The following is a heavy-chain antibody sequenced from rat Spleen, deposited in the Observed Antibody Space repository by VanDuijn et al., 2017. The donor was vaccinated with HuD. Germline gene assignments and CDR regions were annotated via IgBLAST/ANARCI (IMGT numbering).Heavy chain of an antibody. CDR2: FSYDGSST. V-gene: IGHV5-7*01. J-gene: IGHJ4*01. Sequence: EVQLVESGGGLVQPGRSMKLSCAASGFTFSDYYMAWVRQAPTKGLEWVATFSYDGSSTYYRDSVKGRFTISRDNAKNTQSLQMDSLRSEDTAIYYCTRGYVMDAWGQGASVTVSS. CDR1: GFTFSDYY. CDR3: TRGYVMDA.